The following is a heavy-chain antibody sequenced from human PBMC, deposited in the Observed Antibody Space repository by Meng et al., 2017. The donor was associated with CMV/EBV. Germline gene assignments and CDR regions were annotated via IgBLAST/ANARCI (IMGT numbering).Heavy chain of an antibody. CDR1: GFTFSSYS. V-gene: IGHV3-21*01. J-gene: IGHJ4*02. D-gene: IGHD3-22*01. CDR3: ARGPDSSGYYSVDY. Sequence: GESLKISCAASGFTFSSYSMNWVRQAPGKGLEWVSSISNSSSYIYYADSVKGRFTISRDNAKNSLYLQMNSLRAEDTAVYYCARGPDSSGYYSVDYWGQGTLVTVSS. CDR2: ISNSSSYI.